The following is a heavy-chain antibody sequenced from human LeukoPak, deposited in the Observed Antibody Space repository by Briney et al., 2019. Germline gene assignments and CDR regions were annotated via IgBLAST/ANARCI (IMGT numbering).Heavy chain of an antibody. CDR2: IYSGGST. D-gene: IGHD2-8*01. CDR1: GFTVSSNY. V-gene: IGHV3-66*02. J-gene: IGHJ3*02. CDR3: TRVVLMVYVKAFDI. Sequence: QPGGSLRLSCAASGFTVSSNYMSWVRQAPGKGLEWVSVIYSGGSTYYADSVKGRFTVSRDNSKNTLYLQMNSLRAEDTAVYYCTRVVLMVYVKAFDIWGQGTMVTVSS.